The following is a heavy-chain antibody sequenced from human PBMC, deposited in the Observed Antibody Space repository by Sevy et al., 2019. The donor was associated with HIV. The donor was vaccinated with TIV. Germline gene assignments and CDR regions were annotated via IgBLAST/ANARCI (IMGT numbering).Heavy chain of an antibody. J-gene: IGHJ4*02. Sequence: GGSLRLPCVASGFTFSNNWMTWVRQAPGKGLQWVANIKQDGSEKYFVDSVKGRFTISRDNAKNSLYLQMSSLRVEDTAVYYCARGIFGSGSRLGLGYWGQGTLVTVSS. CDR1: GFTFSNNW. V-gene: IGHV3-7*01. D-gene: IGHD3-10*01. CDR3: ARGIFGSGSRLGLGY. CDR2: IKQDGSEK.